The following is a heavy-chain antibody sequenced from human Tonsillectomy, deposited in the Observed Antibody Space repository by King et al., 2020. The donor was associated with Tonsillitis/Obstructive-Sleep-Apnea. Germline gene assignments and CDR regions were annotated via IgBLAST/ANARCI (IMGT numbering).Heavy chain of an antibody. Sequence: VQLVEAGGGLVKPGGSLVLSCAASGFTFSSYSMNWGRQAPGKGLEWVSSISSSSSYIYYAESVKGRFTISRDNAKNSLYLQMNSLRAEDTAVYYCAREGGAVADADAFDIWGQGTMVTVSS. CDR1: GFTFSSYS. CDR2: ISSSSSYI. J-gene: IGHJ3*02. CDR3: AREGGAVADADAFDI. V-gene: IGHV3-21*01. D-gene: IGHD6-19*01.